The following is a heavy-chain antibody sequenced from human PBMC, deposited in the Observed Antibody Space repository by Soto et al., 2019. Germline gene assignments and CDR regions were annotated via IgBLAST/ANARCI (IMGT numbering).Heavy chain of an antibody. CDR2: INAGNGST. CDR3: AGSVVVAATPPSDYYGMDV. Sequence: ASVKVCCKASGYTITSYAMQWVHQAHEQRLEWMGWINAGNGSTKYSQKFQGRVTITRDTSASTAYMELSSLRSEDTAVYYCAGSVVVAATPPSDYYGMDVWGQGTTVTVSS. J-gene: IGHJ6*02. V-gene: IGHV1-3*01. CDR1: GYTITSYA. D-gene: IGHD2-15*01.